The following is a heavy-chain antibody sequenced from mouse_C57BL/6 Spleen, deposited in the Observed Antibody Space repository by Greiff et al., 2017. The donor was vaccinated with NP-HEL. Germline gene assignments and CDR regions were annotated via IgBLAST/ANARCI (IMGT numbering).Heavy chain of an antibody. CDR1: GFTFTDYY. D-gene: IGHD2-4*01. CDR3: ARSNDYDTGLFDY. J-gene: IGHJ2*01. V-gene: IGHV7-3*01. CDR2: IRNKANGYTT. Sequence: DVMLVDSGGGLVQPGGSLSLSCAASGFTFTDYYMSWVRQPPGKALEWLGFIRNKANGYTTEYSASVKGRFTISRDNSQSILYLQMNALRAEDSATYYCARSNDYDTGLFDYWGQGTTLTVSS.